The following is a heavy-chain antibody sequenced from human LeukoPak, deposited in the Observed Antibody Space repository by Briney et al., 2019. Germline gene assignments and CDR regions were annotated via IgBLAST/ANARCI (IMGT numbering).Heavy chain of an antibody. J-gene: IGHJ4*02. V-gene: IGHV1-69*05. Sequence: SVKVSCKASGGTFSSYAISWVRQAPGQGLEWMGRIIPIFGTANYAQKFQGRVTITTDKSTSTAYMELSSLRSEDTAVYYCARGGRVRGVIILDYWGQGTLVTVSS. CDR3: ARGGRVRGVIILDY. D-gene: IGHD3-10*01. CDR2: IIPIFGTA. CDR1: GGTFSSYA.